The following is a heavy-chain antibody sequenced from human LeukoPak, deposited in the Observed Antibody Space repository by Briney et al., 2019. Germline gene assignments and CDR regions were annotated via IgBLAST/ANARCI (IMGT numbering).Heavy chain of an antibody. V-gene: IGHV4-59*08. CDR1: GGSLSRYY. D-gene: IGHD5-12*01. Sequence: TSETLSLTCTVSGGSLSRYYRSWIRQPPGKGLEWIGYIYYSGSTNYNPSLKSRVTISVDTSKNQFSLKLSSVTAADTAVYYCARRYSGYDFGPSFDYWGQGTLVTVSS. CDR2: IYYSGST. CDR3: ARRYSGYDFGPSFDY. J-gene: IGHJ4*02.